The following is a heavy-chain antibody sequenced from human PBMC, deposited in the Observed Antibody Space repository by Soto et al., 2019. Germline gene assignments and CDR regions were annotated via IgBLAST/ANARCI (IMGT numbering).Heavy chain of an antibody. J-gene: IGHJ3*02. D-gene: IGHD3-16*02. V-gene: IGHV4-34*01. CDR1: GGSFSGYY. CDR2: INHSGST. Sequence: SETLSLTCAVYGGSFSGYYWSWIRQPPGKGLEWIGEINHSGSTNYNPSLKSRVTISVDTSKNQFSLKLSSVTAADTAVYYCARGLPPPPPHAHGGVIVKGAFDIWGQGTMVTVSS. CDR3: ARGLPPPPPHAHGGVIVKGAFDI.